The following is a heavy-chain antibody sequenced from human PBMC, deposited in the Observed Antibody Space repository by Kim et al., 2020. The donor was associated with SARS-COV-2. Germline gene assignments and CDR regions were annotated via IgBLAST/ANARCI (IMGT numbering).Heavy chain of an antibody. D-gene: IGHD6-19*01. V-gene: IGHV4-39*01. CDR3: AGRGAVAGNPVYDY. Sequence: NPSIKRRITLCVDTSKNQFSLNLSAVTAADTAVYYCAGRGAVAGNPVYDYWGQGTLVTVSS. J-gene: IGHJ4*02.